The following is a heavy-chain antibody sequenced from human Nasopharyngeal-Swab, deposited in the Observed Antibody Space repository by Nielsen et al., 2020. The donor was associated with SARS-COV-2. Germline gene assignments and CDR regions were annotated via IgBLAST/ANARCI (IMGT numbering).Heavy chain of an antibody. D-gene: IGHD3-16*02. CDR1: GFTFSRYW. CDR3: ARDKGMRDYVWGSYRSSYYYYYGMDV. V-gene: IGHV3-7*01. Sequence: GGSLRLSCAGSGFTFSRYWMSWVRQAPGKGLEWVANIKQDGSEKYYEDSVKGRFTISRDSAKNSLYLQMNSLRAEDTAVYYCARDKGMRDYVWGSYRSSYYYYYGMDVWGQGTTVTVSS. CDR2: IKQDGSEK. J-gene: IGHJ6*02.